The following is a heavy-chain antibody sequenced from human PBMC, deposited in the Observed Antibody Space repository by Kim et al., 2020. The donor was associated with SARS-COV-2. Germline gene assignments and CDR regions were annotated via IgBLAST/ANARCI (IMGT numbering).Heavy chain of an antibody. D-gene: IGHD1-20*01. V-gene: IGHV3-53*04. CDR3: ARDRITGRRYYYYYGMDV. Sequence: KGRFTISRHNYKNTLYLHMNSLRAEDTAVYYCARDRITGRRYYYYYGMDVWGQGTTVTVSS. J-gene: IGHJ6*02.